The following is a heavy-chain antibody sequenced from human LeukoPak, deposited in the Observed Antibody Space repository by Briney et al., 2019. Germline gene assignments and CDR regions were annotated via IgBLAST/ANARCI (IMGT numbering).Heavy chain of an antibody. CDR2: IWYDGSNK. D-gene: IGHD1-26*01. Sequence: PGRSLRLSCAASEFTFSSYGMHWVRQAPGEGLEWVAVIWYDGSNKYYADSVKGRFTISRDNSKNTLYLQMNSLRAEDTAVYYCARGEQLLYYFDYWGQGTLVTVSS. CDR1: EFTFSSYG. V-gene: IGHV3-33*01. J-gene: IGHJ4*02. CDR3: ARGEQLLYYFDY.